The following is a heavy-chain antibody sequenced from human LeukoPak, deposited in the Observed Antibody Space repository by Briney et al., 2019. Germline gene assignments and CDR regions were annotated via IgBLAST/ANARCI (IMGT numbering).Heavy chain of an antibody. CDR2: ISSSGSTI. CDR3: TRAPGTGPLTVRWSGPFDI. V-gene: IGHV3-11*04. CDR1: GFTFSDYY. J-gene: IGHJ3*02. D-gene: IGHD3-3*01. Sequence: GGSLRLSCAASGFTFSDYYMSWIRQAPGKGLEWVSYISSSGSTIYYADSVKGRFTISRDNAKNSLSLEMSSLRAEDTAVYFCTRAPGTGPLTVRWSGPFDIWGQGTMVTVSS.